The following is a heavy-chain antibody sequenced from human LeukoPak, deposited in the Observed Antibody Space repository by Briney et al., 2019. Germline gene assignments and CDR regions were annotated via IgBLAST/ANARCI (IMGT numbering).Heavy chain of an antibody. D-gene: IGHD6-13*01. CDR2: IQQDGNEK. V-gene: IGHV3-7*03. CDR3: AKDYPAYSSLLFDY. CDR1: GFTFSTYW. Sequence: GGSLRLSCAASGFTFSTYWMSWVRQAPGKGLEWVANIQQDGNEKYYVDSVKGRFTISRDNSKNTLYLQMNSLRAEDTAVYYCAKDYPAYSSLLFDYWGQGTLVTVSS. J-gene: IGHJ4*02.